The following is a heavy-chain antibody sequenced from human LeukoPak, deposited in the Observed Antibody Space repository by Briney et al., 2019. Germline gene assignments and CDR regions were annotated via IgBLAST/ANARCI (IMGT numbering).Heavy chain of an antibody. V-gene: IGHV3-7*01. CDR3: ARNVYRTFDS. D-gene: IGHD1-14*01. Sequence: GGSLRLSCATSGFTFSTYWMSWVRQAPGKGLEWVDNIKQDGSEKYYVDSVKDRFTISRDNAKNSLYLQMNSLRVEDTAVYYCARNVYRTFDSWDQGTLVTVSS. CDR1: GFTFSTYW. J-gene: IGHJ4*02. CDR2: IKQDGSEK.